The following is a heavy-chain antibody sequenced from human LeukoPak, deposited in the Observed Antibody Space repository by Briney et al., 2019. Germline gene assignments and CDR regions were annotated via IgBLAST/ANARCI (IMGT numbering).Heavy chain of an antibody. J-gene: IGHJ4*02. CDR1: GFTFSSYA. CDR3: ASRSYYDFWSGYYPSIFDY. Sequence: AGGSLRLPCAASGFTFSSYAMSWVRQAPGKGLEWVSAISGSGGSTYYADSVKGRFTISRDNSKNMLYLQMNSLRAEDTAVYYCASRSYYDFWSGYYPSIFDYWGQGTLVTVSS. V-gene: IGHV3-23*01. D-gene: IGHD3-3*01. CDR2: ISGSGGST.